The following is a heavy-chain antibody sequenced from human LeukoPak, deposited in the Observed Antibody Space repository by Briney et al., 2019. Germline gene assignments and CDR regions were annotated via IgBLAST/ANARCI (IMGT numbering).Heavy chain of an antibody. D-gene: IGHD2-15*01. V-gene: IGHV4-30-2*01. J-gene: IGHJ5*02. CDR1: GGSISSGGYS. CDR3: ARERTRGGYCSGGSCPNWFDP. CDR2: IYHSGST. Sequence: SQTLSLTCAVSGGSISSGGYSWSWIRQPPGKSLEWIGYIYHSGSTYYNPSLKSRVTISVDRSKNQFSLKLSSVTAADTAVYYCARERTRGGYCSGGSCPNWFDPWGQGTLVTVSS.